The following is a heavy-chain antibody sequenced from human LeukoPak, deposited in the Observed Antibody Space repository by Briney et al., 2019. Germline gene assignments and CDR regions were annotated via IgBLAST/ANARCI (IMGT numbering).Heavy chain of an antibody. V-gene: IGHV3-33*01. Sequence: PGGSLRLSCAASGFTFSSYGMHWVRQAPGKGLEWVAVIWYDGSNKYYADSVKGRFTISRDNSKNTLYLQMNSLRAEDTAVYYCARERFRHGESALGMDVWGQGTTVTVSS. CDR3: ARERFRHGESALGMDV. CDR2: IWYDGSNK. CDR1: GFTFSSYG. D-gene: IGHD7-27*01. J-gene: IGHJ6*02.